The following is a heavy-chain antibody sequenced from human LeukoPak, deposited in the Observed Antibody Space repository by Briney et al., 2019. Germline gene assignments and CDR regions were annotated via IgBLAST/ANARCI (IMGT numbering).Heavy chain of an antibody. Sequence: KPSETLSLTCTVSGGSISSSSYYWGWIRQPPGKGLECIGSMYYSGSTYYNPPLKSRVTISVDTSKNQFSLNLRSVTAADTAVYYCVRLNGGYYEAIFDYWGQG. CDR2: MYYSGST. V-gene: IGHV4-39*01. J-gene: IGHJ4*02. CDR1: GGSISSSSYY. CDR3: VRLNGGYYEAIFDY. D-gene: IGHD3-22*01.